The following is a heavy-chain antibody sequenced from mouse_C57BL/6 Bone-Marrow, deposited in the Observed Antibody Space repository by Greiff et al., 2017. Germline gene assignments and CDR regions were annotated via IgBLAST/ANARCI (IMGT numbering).Heavy chain of an antibody. V-gene: IGHV1-81*01. CDR1: GYTFTSYG. D-gene: IGHD6-2*01. CDR2: IYPRSGNT. Sequence: VQLQQSGAELARPGASVKLSCKASGYTFTSYGISWVKQRTGQGLEWIGEIYPRSGNTYYNEKFKGKATLTADTSSSTAYMELRSLTSEDSAVYFCAKSLSYAMDYWGQGTSVTVSS. CDR3: AKSLSYAMDY. J-gene: IGHJ4*01.